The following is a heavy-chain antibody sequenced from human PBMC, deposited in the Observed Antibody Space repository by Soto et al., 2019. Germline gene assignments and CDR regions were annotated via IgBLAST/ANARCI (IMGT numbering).Heavy chain of an antibody. CDR2: ISYDGSNK. V-gene: IGHV3-30-3*01. CDR3: ARAGSSWYSYYYYYGMDV. J-gene: IGHJ6*02. CDR1: GFTFSSYA. Sequence: QVQLVESGGGVVQPGRSLRLSCAASGFTFSSYAMHWVRQAPGKGLEWVAVISYDGSNKYYADSVKGRFTISRDNSKNTLYLQMNSLRAEDTAVYYCARAGSSWYSYYYYYGMDVWGQGTTVTVSS. D-gene: IGHD6-13*01.